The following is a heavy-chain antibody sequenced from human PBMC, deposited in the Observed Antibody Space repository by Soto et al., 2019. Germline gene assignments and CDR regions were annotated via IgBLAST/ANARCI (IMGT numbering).Heavy chain of an antibody. V-gene: IGHV1-69*12. D-gene: IGHD4-17*01. CDR2: IVPIFGTP. CDR3: ARAIGCDYGGNSWLDY. Sequence: QVQLVQSGAEVKKPGSSVKVSCEASGGTFSSCAISWVRQAPGQGLEWMGGIVPIFGTPQYAQKFQGRVSITADESTNTANMKLSSLRSDATAMYYCARAIGCDYGGNSWLDYWGQGTLVTVSS. J-gene: IGHJ4*02. CDR1: GGTFSSCA.